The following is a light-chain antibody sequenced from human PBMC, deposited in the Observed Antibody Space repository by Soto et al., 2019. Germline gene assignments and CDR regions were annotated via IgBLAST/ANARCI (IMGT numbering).Light chain of an antibody. Sequence: EIVMTQSPATLSVSPGERATLSCRASQSVNSNFAWYQQKPGQDPRLLIYGASTRATGIPARFSGSGSGTEFTLTISSLQSEDFAVYYCQQYNNWPPMAFGQGTKVEIK. CDR1: QSVNSN. CDR2: GAS. V-gene: IGKV3-15*01. J-gene: IGKJ1*01. CDR3: QQYNNWPPMA.